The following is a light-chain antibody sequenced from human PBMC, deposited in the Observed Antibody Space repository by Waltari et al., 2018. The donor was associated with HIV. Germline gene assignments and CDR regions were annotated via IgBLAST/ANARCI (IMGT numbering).Light chain of an antibody. J-gene: IGKJ1*01. CDR2: LCS. CDR3: MQTLQSPT. V-gene: IGKV2-28*01. Sequence: DVLMTQSPLLLPVTPGEPASISCRSSHTVLHTNGYNYLNWYVQKPGQSTQLLIYLCSNRASGVPDRCRGSGADTDFTLKISRVEAEDVGVYYCMQTLQSPTFGQGTKVEIK. CDR1: HTVLHTNGYNY.